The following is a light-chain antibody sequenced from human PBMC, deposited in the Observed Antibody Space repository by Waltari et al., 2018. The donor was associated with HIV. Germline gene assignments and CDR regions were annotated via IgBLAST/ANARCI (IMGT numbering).Light chain of an antibody. V-gene: IGKV3-20*01. CDR2: GAS. Sequence: EIVLTHSPGTLSLSPGERATLSCRASHTVSTNYLTWYHQKPGQAPRLLIYGASNRTTGIPDRFSGSGSGTDFTLTISRLEPEDSAVYYCSQYGYSPPITFGQGTRLEI. CDR1: HTVSTNY. J-gene: IGKJ5*01. CDR3: SQYGYSPPIT.